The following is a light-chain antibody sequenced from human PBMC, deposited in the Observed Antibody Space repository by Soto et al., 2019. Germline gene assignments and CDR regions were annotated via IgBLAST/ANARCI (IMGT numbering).Light chain of an antibody. CDR1: QSLSSSY. Sequence: ENVLTQSPGTLSLSPGERATLSCRARQSLSSSYLAWYQQKPGQAPRLLIYGASSRATGIPDRFSGSGSGTDFTLTISRLEPEDFAVYYCQQFATSPLTFGGGTKVEIK. CDR3: QQFATSPLT. J-gene: IGKJ4*01. V-gene: IGKV3-20*01. CDR2: GAS.